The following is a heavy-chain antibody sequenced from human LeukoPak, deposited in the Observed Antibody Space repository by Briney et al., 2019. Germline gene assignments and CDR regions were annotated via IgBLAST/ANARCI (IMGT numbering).Heavy chain of an antibody. CDR1: GFTFDDYA. V-gene: IGHV3-43D*04. CDR2: ISWDGGST. J-gene: IGHJ6*04. D-gene: IGHD3-10*01. Sequence: GGSLRLSCAASGFTFDDYAMHWVRQAPGKGLEWVSLISWDGGSTYYADSVKGRFTISRDNSKNSLYLQMNSLRAEDTALYYCAKVAMVRGVITRYYYGMDVWGKGTTVTVSS. CDR3: AKVAMVRGVITRYYYGMDV.